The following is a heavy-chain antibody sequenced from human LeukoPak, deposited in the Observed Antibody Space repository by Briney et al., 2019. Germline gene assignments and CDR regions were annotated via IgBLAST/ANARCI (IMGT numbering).Heavy chain of an antibody. CDR3: ARGGWLRSGDYFDY. CDR2: IYYSGST. D-gene: IGHD5-12*01. Sequence: SETLSLTCAVYGGSFSGYYWSWIRQPPGKGLEWIGYIYYSGSTNYNPSLKSRVTISVDTPKNQFSLKLSSVTAADTAVYYCARGGWLRSGDYFDYWGQGTLVTVSS. CDR1: GGSFSGYY. J-gene: IGHJ4*02. V-gene: IGHV4-59*01.